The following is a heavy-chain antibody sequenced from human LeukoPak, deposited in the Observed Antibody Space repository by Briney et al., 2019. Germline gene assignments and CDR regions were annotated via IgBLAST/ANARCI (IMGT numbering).Heavy chain of an antibody. CDR1: GSSFRSDYY. CDR3: ARDLRAGYYDSSGPFDY. J-gene: IGHJ4*02. CDR2: LHHLGRA. Sequence: SETLSLTCAVSGSSFRSDYYWGWIRQPPGKGLQWIGSLHHLGRAHYNPSLKSRVIISLDTSNNQLSLKLSSVTAADTAVYYCARDLRAGYYDSSGPFDYWGQGTLVTVSS. D-gene: IGHD3-22*01. V-gene: IGHV4-38-2*02.